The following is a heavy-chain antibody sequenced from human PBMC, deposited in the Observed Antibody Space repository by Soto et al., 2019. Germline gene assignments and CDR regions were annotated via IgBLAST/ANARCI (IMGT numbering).Heavy chain of an antibody. J-gene: IGHJ5*02. V-gene: IGHV4-39*01. CDR1: GGSISSSSYY. CDR3: ARSRYVWGSYRTRGWFDP. D-gene: IGHD3-16*02. Sequence: SETLSLTCTVSGGSISSSSYYWGWIRQPPGKGLEWVGSIYYSGSTYYNPSLKSRVTISVVTSKNQFSLKLSAVTAADTAVYYCARSRYVWGSYRTRGWFDPWGQGTLVTVSS. CDR2: IYYSGST.